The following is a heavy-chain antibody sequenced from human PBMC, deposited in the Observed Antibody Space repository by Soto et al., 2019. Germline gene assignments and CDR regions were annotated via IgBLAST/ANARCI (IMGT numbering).Heavy chain of an antibody. J-gene: IGHJ4*02. D-gene: IGHD6-19*01. CDR3: ASYSSGFDY. CDR2: IYYSGST. Sequence: SETLSLTCTVSGGYISSYYWSWIRQPPGKGLEWIGYIYYSGSTNYNPSLKSRVTISVDTSKNQFSLKLSSVTAADTAVYYCASYSSGFDYWGQGTLVTVSS. V-gene: IGHV4-59*08. CDR1: GGYISSYY.